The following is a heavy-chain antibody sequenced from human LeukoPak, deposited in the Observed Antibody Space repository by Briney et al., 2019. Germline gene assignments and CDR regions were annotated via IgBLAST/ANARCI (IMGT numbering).Heavy chain of an antibody. Sequence: GGSLRLSCAASGFTFDDYGMSWVRQAPGKGLEWVSGINWNGGSTGYADSVKGRFTISRDNAKNSLYLQMNSLRAEDTALYYCARDRTYDYVWGSYRSPPYFDYWGQRTLVTVSS. D-gene: IGHD3-16*02. CDR3: ARDRTYDYVWGSYRSPPYFDY. CDR1: GFTFDDYG. J-gene: IGHJ4*02. V-gene: IGHV3-20*04. CDR2: INWNGGST.